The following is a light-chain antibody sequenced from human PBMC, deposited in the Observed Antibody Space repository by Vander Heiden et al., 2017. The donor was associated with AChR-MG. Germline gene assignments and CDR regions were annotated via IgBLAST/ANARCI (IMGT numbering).Light chain of an antibody. CDR3: QQCSNFLLT. CDR2: DAS. CDR1: QSVSSY. J-gene: IGKJ4*01. V-gene: IGKV3-11*01. Sequence: EILLTQSPATLPVSPCQRPTLSCRASQSVSSYLAWYQQKPGQAPRLLIYDASNRATGIPDRFSGSGSGTDFTLTISSLEPEDFAVYYCQQCSNFLLTFGGGTKVEIK.